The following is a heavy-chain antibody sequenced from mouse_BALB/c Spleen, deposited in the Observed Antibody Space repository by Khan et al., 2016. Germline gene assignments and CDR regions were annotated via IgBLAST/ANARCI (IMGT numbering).Heavy chain of an antibody. Sequence: QVQLQQPGAEVVKPGASVKLSCKASGYTFTSYWMHWVKQRPGQGLEWIGEIDPSDSYTRYDQKFKGKATLTVDKSSSTAYMQRSSLTSEDSAVYYCARLTTVNYFDYWGQGTTLTVSS. V-gene: IGHV1-69*02. CDR2: IDPSDSYT. D-gene: IGHD1-1*01. CDR3: ARLTTVNYFDY. J-gene: IGHJ2*01. CDR1: GYTFTSYW.